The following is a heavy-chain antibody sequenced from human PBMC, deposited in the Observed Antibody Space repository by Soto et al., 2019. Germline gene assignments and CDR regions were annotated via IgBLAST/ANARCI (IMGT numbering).Heavy chain of an antibody. CDR3: ARDSGTVGYADS. V-gene: IGHV1-69*08. Sequence: QVQLVQSGAEVKKPGSSVKVSCKASGGTFSTYTINWVRQAPGQGLEWMGRIIPLLDVTNNAQRFQGRVTITADKSTSTVYMELTSLTSQDTAVYSCARDSGTVGYADSWGQGTLVPVSS. CDR2: IIPLLDVT. D-gene: IGHD3-10*01. CDR1: GGTFSTYT. J-gene: IGHJ4*02.